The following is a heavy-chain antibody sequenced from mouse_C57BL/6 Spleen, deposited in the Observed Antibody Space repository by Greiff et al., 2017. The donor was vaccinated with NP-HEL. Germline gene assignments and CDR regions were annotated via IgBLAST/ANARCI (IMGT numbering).Heavy chain of an antibody. CDR2: ISSGGSYT. J-gene: IGHJ2*01. V-gene: IGHV5-6*01. CDR1: GFTFSSYG. Sequence: EVQVVESGGDLVKPGGSLKLSCAASGFTFSSYGMSWVRQTPDKRLEWVATISSGGSYTYYPDSVKGRFTISRDNAKNTLYLQMSSLKSEDTAMYYCARDAPYYFDYWGQGTTLTVSS. CDR3: ARDAPYYFDY.